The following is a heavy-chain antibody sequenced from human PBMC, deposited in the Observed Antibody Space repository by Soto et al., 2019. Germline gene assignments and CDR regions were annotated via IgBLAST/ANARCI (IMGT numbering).Heavy chain of an antibody. Sequence: PGGSLRLSCAASGFTFSSYAMSWVRQAPGKGLEWVSAISGSGGSTYYADSVKGRFTISRDNSKNTLYLQMNSLRAEDTAVYYCANQAVVYYDILTGYPNPEYYYYGMDVWGQGTTVTVSS. CDR3: ANQAVVYYDILTGYPNPEYYYYGMDV. CDR1: GFTFSSYA. CDR2: ISGSGGST. V-gene: IGHV3-23*01. D-gene: IGHD3-9*01. J-gene: IGHJ6*02.